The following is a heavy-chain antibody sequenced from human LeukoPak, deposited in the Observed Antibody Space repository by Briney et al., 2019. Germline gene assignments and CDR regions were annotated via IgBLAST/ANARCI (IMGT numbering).Heavy chain of an antibody. Sequence: SETLSLTCTVSGGSIGSSNYYWRWIRQSPGMGLEWIVTLLKSGTTYFNPTLQSRVTISVNTSKNQFSLKLTSVTAADTAVYYCARLRGGVQLWADWGQGTLVTVSS. V-gene: IGHV4-39*01. D-gene: IGHD5-18*01. CDR3: ARLRGGVQLWAD. J-gene: IGHJ4*02. CDR1: GGSIGSSNYY. CDR2: LLKSGTT.